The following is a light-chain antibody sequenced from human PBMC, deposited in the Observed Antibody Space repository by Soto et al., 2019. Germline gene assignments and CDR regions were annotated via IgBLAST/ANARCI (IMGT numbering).Light chain of an antibody. J-gene: IGKJ1*01. V-gene: IGKV3-20*01. CDR3: QQYGISPWT. CDR2: GAS. CDR1: QSVSSSY. Sequence: EIVLTQSPDTLSLSPGERATLSCRASQSVSSSYLAWYQQKPGQAPRLLIYGASSRATGIPDRFSGSGSGTDFTLTISRLEPEDFAVYYCQQYGISPWTFGQGTKVEIK.